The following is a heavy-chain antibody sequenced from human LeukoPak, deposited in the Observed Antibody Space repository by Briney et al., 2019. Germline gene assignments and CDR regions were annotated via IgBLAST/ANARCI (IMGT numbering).Heavy chain of an antibody. CDR2: IANSGRR. CDR3: AKDNPGDYVRYCDY. V-gene: IGHV3-23*01. CDR1: GFTLISYA. J-gene: IGHJ4*02. D-gene: IGHD4-17*01. Sequence: GSPLPSCIASGFTLISYAMSWVRPAPGKGLERVSHIANSGRRDYAHSVKGRFTISRDNSRNTLYLQMNNLRAEDTAVYYCAKDNPGDYVRYCDYGGQGTVVTV.